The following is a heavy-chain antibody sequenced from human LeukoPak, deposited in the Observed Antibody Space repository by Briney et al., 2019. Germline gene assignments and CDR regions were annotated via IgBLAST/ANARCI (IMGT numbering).Heavy chain of an antibody. CDR2: IWYDGSNK. CDR1: GFTVSSNY. CDR3: ARDKGYCSGGSCGVDY. V-gene: IGHV3-33*08. Sequence: GGSLRLSCAASGFTVSSNYMSWVRQAPGKGLEWVAVIWYDGSNKYYADSVKGRFTISRDNSKNTLYLQMNSLRAEDTAVYYCARDKGYCSGGSCGVDYWGQGTLVTVSS. D-gene: IGHD2-15*01. J-gene: IGHJ4*02.